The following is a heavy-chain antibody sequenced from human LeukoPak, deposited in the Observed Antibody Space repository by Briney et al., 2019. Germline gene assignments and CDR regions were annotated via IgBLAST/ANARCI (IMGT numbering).Heavy chain of an antibody. V-gene: IGHV3-23*01. CDR2: ISGSGGST. D-gene: IGHD3-10*01. CDR1: GFTFSSYG. J-gene: IGHJ4*02. Sequence: TGGSLRLSCAASGFTFSSYGMSWVRQAPGKGLEWVSAISGSGGSTYYADSVKGRFTISRDNSKNTLYLQMNSLRAEDTAVYYCARGGSGSSWFDYWGQGTLVTVSS. CDR3: ARGGSGSSWFDY.